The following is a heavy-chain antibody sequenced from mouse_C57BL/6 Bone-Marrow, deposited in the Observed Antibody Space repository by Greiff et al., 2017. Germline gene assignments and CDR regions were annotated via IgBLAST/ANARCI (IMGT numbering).Heavy chain of an antibody. V-gene: IGHV1-39*01. D-gene: IGHD2-13*01. CDR1: SYSFTDYN. Sequence: EVKLMESGPELVKPGASVKISCKASSYSFTDYNMNWVKQSNGKSPEWIGVINPNYGTTSYNQKFKGKATLTVDQSSSTAYMQLNSLTSEDSAVYYCARSGLHAMDYWGQGTSVTVSS. CDR3: ARSGLHAMDY. J-gene: IGHJ4*01. CDR2: INPNYGTT.